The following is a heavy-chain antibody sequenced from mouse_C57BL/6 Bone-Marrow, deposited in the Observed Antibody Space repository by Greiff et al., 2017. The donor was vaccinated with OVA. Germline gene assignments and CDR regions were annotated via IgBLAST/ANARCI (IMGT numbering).Heavy chain of an antibody. J-gene: IGHJ2*01. CDR1: GYTFTSYW. D-gene: IGHD2-5*01. CDR3: ARGEYSKPLDLDY. CDR2: INPSSGYT. Sequence: QVQLQQSGAELAKPGASVKLSCKASGYTFTSYWMHWVKQRPGQGLEWIGYINPSSGYTKYNQKFKDKATLTADKSSSTAYLQLSSLTYEDSAVYYCARGEYSKPLDLDYWGQGTPLTVSS. V-gene: IGHV1-7*01.